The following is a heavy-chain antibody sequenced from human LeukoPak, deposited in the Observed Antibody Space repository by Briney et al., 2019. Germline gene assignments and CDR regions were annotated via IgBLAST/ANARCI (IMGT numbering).Heavy chain of an antibody. CDR2: IYYSGST. D-gene: IGHD3-10*01. CDR1: GGSISSYY. V-gene: IGHV4-59*08. CDR3: ARQSGVYYGSGSPL. J-gene: IGHJ2*01. Sequence: SETLSLTCTVSGGSISSYYWSWIRQPPGKGLEWIGYIYYSGSTNYNPSLKSRVTISVDTSKNQFSLKLSSVTAADTAVYYCARQSGVYYGSGSPLWGRGTLVTVSS.